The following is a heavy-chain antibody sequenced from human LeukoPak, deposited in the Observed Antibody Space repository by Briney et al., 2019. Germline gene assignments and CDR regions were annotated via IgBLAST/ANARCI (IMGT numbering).Heavy chain of an antibody. CDR2: ISSSGSTI. Sequence: PGGSLRLSCAASGFTFSDYYMSWIRQAPGKGLEWVSYISSSGSTIYYADSVKGRFTISRDNAKNSLYLQMNSLRAEDTAVYYCAREIMTTVTQFDYWGQGTLVTVSS. V-gene: IGHV3-11*04. CDR3: AREIMTTVTQFDY. J-gene: IGHJ4*02. CDR1: GFTFSDYY. D-gene: IGHD4-17*01.